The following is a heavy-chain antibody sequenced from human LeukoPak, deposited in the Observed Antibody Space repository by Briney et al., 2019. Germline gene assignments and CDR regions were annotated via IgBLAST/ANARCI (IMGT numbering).Heavy chain of an antibody. Sequence: GGSLRLSCAASGFTFSSYGMHWVRQAPGKGLEWVAVISYDGSNKYYADSVKGRFTISRDNSKNTLYLQMNSLRAEDTAVYYCAKLEPPMGSSGQPRDDAFDIWGQGTMVTVSS. CDR3: AKLEPPMGSSGQPRDDAFDI. J-gene: IGHJ3*02. D-gene: IGHD3-22*01. CDR2: ISYDGSNK. V-gene: IGHV3-30*18. CDR1: GFTFSSYG.